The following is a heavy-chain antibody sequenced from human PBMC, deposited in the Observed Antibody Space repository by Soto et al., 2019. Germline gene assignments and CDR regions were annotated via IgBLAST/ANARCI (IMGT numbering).Heavy chain of an antibody. CDR1: GYTFTKYA. CDR3: VRDFKAHWGFDH. D-gene: IGHD7-27*01. J-gene: IGHJ1*01. CDR2: ISGDNDNT. V-gene: IGHV1-18*01. Sequence: ASVKVSCKTSGYTFTKYAITWVRQAPGQGLEWMGWISGDNDNTKYVQKLQGRVTMTTDTSTGTAYMELSILRSDDKAVYDCVRDFKAHWGFDHWD.